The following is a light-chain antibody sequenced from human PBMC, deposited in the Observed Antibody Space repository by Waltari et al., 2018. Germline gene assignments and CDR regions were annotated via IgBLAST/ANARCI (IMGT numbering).Light chain of an antibody. CDR3: QQRSNWLT. Sequence: EIVLTQSPATLSLSPGERATLYCRASQSVSSYLAWYQQNAGQAPRLLIYDASNRATGIPARFSGSGSGTDFTLTISSLEPEDFAVYYCQQRSNWLTFGGGTKVEIK. J-gene: IGKJ4*02. V-gene: IGKV3-11*01. CDR2: DAS. CDR1: QSVSSY.